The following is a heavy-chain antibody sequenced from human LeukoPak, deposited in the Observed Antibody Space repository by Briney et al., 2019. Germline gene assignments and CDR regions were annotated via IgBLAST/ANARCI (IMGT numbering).Heavy chain of an antibody. CDR3: ARDRGYFYDQLDY. CDR2: ISVSGGFR. CDR1: GYPFSSYS. Sequence: PGGSLRLSCGASGYPFSSYSMNWIRQAPGKGREWVSYISVSGGFRSYADSVKGRFTISRDDARNSLYLQMNSLKDEDTAVYYCARDRGYFYDQLDYWGQGTLVTVSS. V-gene: IGHV3-48*02. D-gene: IGHD2/OR15-2a*01. J-gene: IGHJ4*02.